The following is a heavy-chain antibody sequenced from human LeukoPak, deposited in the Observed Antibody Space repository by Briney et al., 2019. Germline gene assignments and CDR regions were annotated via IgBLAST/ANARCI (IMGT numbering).Heavy chain of an antibody. CDR3: ARDKGIAAAGPGGWFDP. Sequence: PGGSLRLSCAASGFTFSSYSMNWVRQAPGKGLEWVSSISSSSSYIYYADSVKGRFTISRDNAKNSLYLQMNSLRAEDTAVYYCARDKGIAAAGPGGWFDPWGQGTLVTVSS. CDR1: GFTFSSYS. J-gene: IGHJ5*02. CDR2: ISSSSSYI. D-gene: IGHD6-13*01. V-gene: IGHV3-21*01.